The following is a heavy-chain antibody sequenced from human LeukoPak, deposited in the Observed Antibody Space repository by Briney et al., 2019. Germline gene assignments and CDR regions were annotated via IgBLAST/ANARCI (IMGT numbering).Heavy chain of an antibody. CDR1: GFTFSSYA. CDR3: AKDIRRSIASPYYFDY. D-gene: IGHD6-6*01. Sequence: PGGSLRLSCAASGFTFSSYAMSWVRQAPGKGLEWVSAISGGGGSTYYADSVKGRFTISRDNSKNTLYLQMNSLRAEDTAVYYCAKDIRRSIASPYYFDYWGQGTLVTVSS. V-gene: IGHV3-23*01. J-gene: IGHJ4*02. CDR2: ISGGGGST.